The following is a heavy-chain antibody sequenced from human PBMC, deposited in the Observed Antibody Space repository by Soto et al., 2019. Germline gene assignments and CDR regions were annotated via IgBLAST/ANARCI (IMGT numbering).Heavy chain of an antibody. D-gene: IGHD5-12*01. CDR1: GFTFSSYG. J-gene: IGHJ5*02. Sequence: QVQLVESGGGVVPPGRSLRLSCAASGFTFSSYGMHWVRQAPGKGLEWVAVISYDGSNKYYADSVKGRFTISRDNSKNTLYLQMNSLRAEDTAVYYCAKELGRDGYNLGFRGFDPWCQGTLVTVSS. CDR3: AKELGRDGYNLGFRGFDP. CDR2: ISYDGSNK. V-gene: IGHV3-30*18.